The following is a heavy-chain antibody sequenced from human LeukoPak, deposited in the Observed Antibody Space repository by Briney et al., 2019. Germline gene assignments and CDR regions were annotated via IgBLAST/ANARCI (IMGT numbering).Heavy chain of an antibody. CDR2: ISYSGSI. J-gene: IGHJ4*02. Sequence: SETLSLTCTVSGGSISSGDYYWNWIRQAPGKGLEWVGYISYSGSINYNPSLKSRVTISVDTTKNQFSLKLSSVTAADTAVYYCARGMYCSSIGCYGSYFDYWGQGTLVTVSS. CDR1: GGSISSGDYY. D-gene: IGHD2-2*01. V-gene: IGHV4-30-4*01. CDR3: ARGMYCSSIGCYGSYFDY.